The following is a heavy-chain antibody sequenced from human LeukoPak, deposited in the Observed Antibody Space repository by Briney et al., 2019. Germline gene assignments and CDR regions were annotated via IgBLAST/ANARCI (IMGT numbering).Heavy chain of an antibody. J-gene: IGHJ5*02. CDR1: GYTFTIYY. CDR3: ARGTIMDIVVVPAVDWKYNWFDP. V-gene: IGHV1-46*01. CDR2: INPSGGST. Sequence: ASVKVSCKASGYTFTIYYMHWVRHTPGQGLEWMGIINPSGGSTSYAQKFQGRVTMTRDTSTSTVYMELSSLRAEDTAVYYCARGTIMDIVVVPAVDWKYNWFDPWGQGTLVSVPS. D-gene: IGHD2-2*03.